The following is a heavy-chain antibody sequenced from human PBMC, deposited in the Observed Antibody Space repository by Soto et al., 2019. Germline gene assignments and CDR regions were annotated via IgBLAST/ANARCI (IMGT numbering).Heavy chain of an antibody. D-gene: IGHD5-18*01. V-gene: IGHV1-69*13. J-gene: IGHJ4*02. CDR1: GGTFSSYA. Sequence: SVKVSCKASGGTFSSYAISWVRQDPGQGLEWMGGIIPIFGTANYAQKFQGRVTITADESTSTAYMELSSLRSEDTAVYYCARGTLRRGYSYGTTRLFDYWGQGTLVTVSS. CDR2: IIPIFGTA. CDR3: ARGTLRRGYSYGTTRLFDY.